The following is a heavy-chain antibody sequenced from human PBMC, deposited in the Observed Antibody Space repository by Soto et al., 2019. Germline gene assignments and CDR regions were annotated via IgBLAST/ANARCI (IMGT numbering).Heavy chain of an antibody. CDR2: INPSCGST. CDR1: GYTFTSYG. CDR3: ARIRGAFDI. Sequence: GASVKVSCKASGYTFTSYGISWVRQAPGQGLEWMGIINPSCGSTSYAQKFQGRVTMTRXTXXSXXXMXLXXLRSEDTAVYYCARIRGAFDIWGQGTMVTVSS. J-gene: IGHJ3*02. V-gene: IGHV1-46*01. D-gene: IGHD3-10*01.